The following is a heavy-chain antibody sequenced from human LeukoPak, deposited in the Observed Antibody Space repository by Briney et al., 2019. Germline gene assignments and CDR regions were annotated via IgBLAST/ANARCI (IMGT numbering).Heavy chain of an antibody. J-gene: IGHJ6*04. CDR1: GFTLSNYD. CDR2: TGTAGDT. CDR3: DV. V-gene: IGHV3-13*01. Sequence: GGSLRLSCAASGFTLSNYDMHWVRQPTGKGLEWVSGTGTAGDTSYPGSVRGQFTISREYAKNSLYLQMKRLRAGDTAAYYMDVWGKGTTVTVSS.